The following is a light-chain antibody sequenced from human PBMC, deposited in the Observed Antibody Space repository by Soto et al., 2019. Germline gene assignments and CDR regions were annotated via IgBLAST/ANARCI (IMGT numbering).Light chain of an antibody. V-gene: IGKV1-5*03. J-gene: IGKJ1*01. CDR1: QNIYSW. CDR3: QQYERYST. Sequence: DIQMTQSPSTLPASVGDRVIITCRASQNIYSWLAWYQQKPGTAPKLLIYKASTLESGVPSRFSGSGSGTEFTLTISGLQPEDSATYYCQQYERYSTFGQGTKVDIK. CDR2: KAS.